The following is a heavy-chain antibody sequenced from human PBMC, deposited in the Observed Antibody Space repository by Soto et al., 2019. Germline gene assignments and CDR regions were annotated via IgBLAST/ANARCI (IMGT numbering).Heavy chain of an antibody. CDR2: ISGSGGST. CDR3: AKGSPRYSGYDLFPYDSSGYYYFDY. D-gene: IGHD3-22*01. CDR1: GFTFSSYA. Sequence: GGSLRLSCAASGFTFSSYAMSWVRQAPGKGLEWVSAISGSGGSTYYADSVKGRFTISRDNSKNTLYLQMNSLRAEDTAVYYCAKGSPRYSGYDLFPYDSSGYYYFDYWGQGTLVTVSS. V-gene: IGHV3-23*01. J-gene: IGHJ4*02.